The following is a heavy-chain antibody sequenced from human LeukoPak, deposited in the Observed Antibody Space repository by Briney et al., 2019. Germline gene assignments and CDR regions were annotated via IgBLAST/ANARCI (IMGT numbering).Heavy chain of an antibody. CDR2: ISAYNGNT. CDR1: GYTFTSYG. V-gene: IGHV1-18*01. J-gene: IGHJ5*02. CDR3: ARGTNDYVWGNQNWFDP. Sequence: WASVKVSCKASGYTFTSYGISWVRQAPGQGLEWMGWISAYNGNTNYAQKLQGRVTMTTDTSTSTAYMELRSLRSDDTAVYYCARGTNDYVWGNQNWFDPWGQGTLVTVSS. D-gene: IGHD3-16*01.